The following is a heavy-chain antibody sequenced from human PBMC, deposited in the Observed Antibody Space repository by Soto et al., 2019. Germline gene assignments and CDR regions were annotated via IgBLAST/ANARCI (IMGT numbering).Heavy chain of an antibody. J-gene: IGHJ4*02. CDR2: ISAYNGNT. D-gene: IGHD3-3*01. CDR1: GYTFTSYG. V-gene: IGHV1-18*01. Sequence: SLKVSCKASGYTFTSYGISWVRQAPGQGLEWMGWISAYNGNTNYAQKLQGRVTMTTDTSTSTAYMELRSLRSDDTAVYYCAKAPDYDCWSGTSDYWGKGTLVTVSS. CDR3: AKAPDYDCWSGTSDY.